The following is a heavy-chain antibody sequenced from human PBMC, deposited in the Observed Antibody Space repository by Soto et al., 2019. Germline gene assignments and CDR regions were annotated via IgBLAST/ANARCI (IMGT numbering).Heavy chain of an antibody. Sequence: EVQLVESGGGLVQPGGSLRLSCAASGFTFSSYAMHWVRQAPGKGLEYVSAISSNGGSTYYANSVKGRFTISRDNSKNTLYLQMGSLRAEDMAVYYCARDLLVKVLFLEWFGAMDVWGKGTTVTVSS. CDR2: ISSNGGST. D-gene: IGHD3-3*01. V-gene: IGHV3-64*01. CDR3: ARDLLVKVLFLEWFGAMDV. J-gene: IGHJ6*04. CDR1: GFTFSSYA.